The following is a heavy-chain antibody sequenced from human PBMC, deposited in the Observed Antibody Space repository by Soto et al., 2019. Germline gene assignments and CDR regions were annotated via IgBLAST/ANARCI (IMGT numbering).Heavy chain of an antibody. CDR1: GYFFTSHY. CDR2: INPNNGDT. V-gene: IGHV1-2*06. D-gene: IGHD3-10*01. J-gene: IGHJ4*02. Sequence: ASVKVSCKTSGYFFTSHYIHWVRLAPGRGLEWMGRINPNNGDTNSPQKFQGRFTMTSDTSISTAYMEMSGLRSDDTALYYCAREVTYGGGSFSLGLWGQGTLVTVSS. CDR3: AREVTYGGGSFSLGL.